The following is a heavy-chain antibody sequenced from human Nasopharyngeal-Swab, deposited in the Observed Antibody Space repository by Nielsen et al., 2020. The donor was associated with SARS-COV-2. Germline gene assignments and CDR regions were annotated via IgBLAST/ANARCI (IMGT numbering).Heavy chain of an antibody. CDR1: GFTFSSYS. CDR3: ARDNGDWKGVYYFDY. CDR2: IRSSSSYI. J-gene: IGHJ4*02. D-gene: IGHD4-17*01. V-gene: IGHV3-21*01. Sequence: GESLKISCAASGFTFSSYSMNSVRQAPGKGLEWVSSIRSSSSYIYYANSVKGRFTISRDNAKNSLYLQMNSLRAEDTAVYYCARDNGDWKGVYYFDYWGQGTLVTVSS.